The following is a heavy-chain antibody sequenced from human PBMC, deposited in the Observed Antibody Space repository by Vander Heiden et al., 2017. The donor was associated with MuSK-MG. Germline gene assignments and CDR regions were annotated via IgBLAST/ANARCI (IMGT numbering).Heavy chain of an antibody. CDR2: IWYDGSNK. CDR1: GFTFSSYG. Sequence: QVQLVESGGGVVQPGRSLRLSCAASGFTFSSYGMPWVRQAPGKGLEWVAVIWYDGSNKYYADSVKGRFTISRDNSKNTLYLQMNSLRAEDTAVYYCAKNSGYDVGIFDYWGQGTLVTVSS. CDR3: AKNSGYDVGIFDY. J-gene: IGHJ4*02. D-gene: IGHD5-12*01. V-gene: IGHV3-33*06.